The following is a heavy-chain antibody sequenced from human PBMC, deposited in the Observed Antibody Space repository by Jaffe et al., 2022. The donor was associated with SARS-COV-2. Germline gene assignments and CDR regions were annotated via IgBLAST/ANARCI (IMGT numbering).Heavy chain of an antibody. V-gene: IGHV1-46*01. CDR3: ARPLRVVVEPDYGMDV. Sequence: QVQLVQSGAEVKKPGASVKVSCKASAYTFTSYYMHWVRQAPGQGLEWMGIINPSSGGASYAQKFQGRVTMARDTSTSTVYMELSSLRSEDTAVYYCARPLRVVVEPDYGMDVWGQGTTVTVSS. D-gene: IGHD3-22*01. J-gene: IGHJ6*02. CDR2: INPSSGGA. CDR1: AYTFTSYY.